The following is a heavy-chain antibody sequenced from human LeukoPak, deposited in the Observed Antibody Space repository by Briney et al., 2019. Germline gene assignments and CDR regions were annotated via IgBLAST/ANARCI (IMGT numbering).Heavy chain of an antibody. J-gene: IGHJ6*02. D-gene: IGHD2-2*01. CDR2: ISDSGDST. CDR1: GFTFSTYA. Sequence: GGSLRLSCAASGFTFSTYAMSWVRQAPGKGLEWLSVISDSGDSTYYADIVEGRFTISRDNSKNTLYLQMNSLRAEDTAVYYCAKVACSSTSCYYYYGMDVWGQGTTVTVSS. V-gene: IGHV3-23*01. CDR3: AKVACSSTSCYYYYGMDV.